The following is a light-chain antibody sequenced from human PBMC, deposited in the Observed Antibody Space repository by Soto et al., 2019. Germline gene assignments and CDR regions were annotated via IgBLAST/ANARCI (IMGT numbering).Light chain of an antibody. V-gene: IGKV1-5*03. CDR1: QTISSW. J-gene: IGKJ4*01. CDR2: KAS. Sequence: DIQMTPSPSTLSGSVGDRVTITCRASQTISSWLAWYQQKPGKAPKLLIYKASTLKSGVPSRFRGTASGTEFTLTISSLQPDDYASYYCQEHGTYPLTFGGGTKVEIK. CDR3: QEHGTYPLT.